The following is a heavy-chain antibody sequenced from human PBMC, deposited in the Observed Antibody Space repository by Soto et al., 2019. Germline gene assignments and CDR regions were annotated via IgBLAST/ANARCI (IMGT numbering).Heavy chain of an antibody. D-gene: IGHD7-27*01. CDR1: GFTVSSNY. CDR3: AGSKYSSEENWGSCDY. V-gene: IGHV3-53*04. CDR2: IYSGGST. J-gene: IGHJ4*02. Sequence: GGSLRLSCAASGFTVSSNYMSWVRQAPGKGLEWVSVIYSGGSTYYADSVKGRFTISRHNSKNTLYLQMNSLRAEDTAVYYCAGSKYSSEENWGSCDYWGQGTLVTVSS.